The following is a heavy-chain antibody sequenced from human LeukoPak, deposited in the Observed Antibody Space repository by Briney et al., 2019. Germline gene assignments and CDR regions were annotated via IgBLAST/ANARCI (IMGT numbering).Heavy chain of an antibody. CDR1: GGSISSYY. D-gene: IGHD3-10*01. CDR3: ARVNGSGSYYHYYYYYYMDV. V-gene: IGHV4-59*01. CDR2: IYYSGST. Sequence: PSETLSLTCTVSGGSISSYYWSWIRQPPGKGLEWIGYIYYSGSTNYNPSLKSRVTISVDTSKSQFSLKLSSVTAADTAVYYCARVNGSGSYYHYYYYYYMDVWGKGTTVTISS. J-gene: IGHJ6*03.